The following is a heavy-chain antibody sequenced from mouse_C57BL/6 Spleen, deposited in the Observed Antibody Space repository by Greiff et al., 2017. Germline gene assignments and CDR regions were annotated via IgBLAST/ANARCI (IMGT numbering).Heavy chain of an antibody. Sequence: QVQLQQPGAELVRPGSSVKLSCKASGYTFTSYWMDWVKQRPGQGLEWIGNIYPSDSETNYNQKFKDKATLTVAKSSSTAYMQLSSLTSEDSAVYYCARRGYYYGSSYGAMDYWGQGTSVTVSS. CDR2: IYPSDSET. V-gene: IGHV1-61*01. CDR3: ARRGYYYGSSYGAMDY. J-gene: IGHJ4*01. D-gene: IGHD1-1*01. CDR1: GYTFTSYW.